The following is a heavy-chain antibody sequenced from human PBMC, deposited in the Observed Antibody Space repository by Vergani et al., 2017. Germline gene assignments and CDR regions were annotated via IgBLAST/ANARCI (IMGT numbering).Heavy chain of an antibody. CDR1: GFTVSSNY. CDR2: IYSGGST. J-gene: IGHJ4*02. V-gene: IGHV3-66*01. Sequence: EVQLVESGGGLVQPGGSLRLSCAASGFTVSSNYMSWVRQAPGKGLEWVSVIYSGGSTYYADSVKGRFTISRDNSKNTLYVQMNSLRAEDTAVYYCAKNYGDYEFDYWGQGTLVTVSS. D-gene: IGHD4-17*01. CDR3: AKNYGDYEFDY.